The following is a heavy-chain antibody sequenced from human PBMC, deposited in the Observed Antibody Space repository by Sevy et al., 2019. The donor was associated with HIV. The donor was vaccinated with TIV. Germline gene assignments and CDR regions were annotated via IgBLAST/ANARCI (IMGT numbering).Heavy chain of an antibody. CDR2: IYYSGST. CDR1: GGSISSYY. D-gene: IGHD3-22*01. Sequence: SETLSLTCTVSGGSISSYYWSWIRQPPGKGLEWIGYIYYSGSTNYNPSLKSRVTISVDTSKNQFSLKLSPVTAADTAVYYCARAGYYDSSGYYSPDAFDIWGQGTMVTVSS. J-gene: IGHJ3*02. V-gene: IGHV4-59*01. CDR3: ARAGYYDSSGYYSPDAFDI.